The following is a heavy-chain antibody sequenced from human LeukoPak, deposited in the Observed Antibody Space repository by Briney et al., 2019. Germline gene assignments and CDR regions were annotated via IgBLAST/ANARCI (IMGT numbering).Heavy chain of an antibody. D-gene: IGHD3-3*01. V-gene: IGHV3-7*01. J-gene: IGHJ3*02. CDR1: GFTFGTDW. CDR3: ARAQVASVFGVVISIDAFDI. CDR2: IKEDGSEK. Sequence: PGGSLRLSCAASGFTFGTDWMSWVRQAPGKGLEWVANIKEDGSEKYYVDSVKGRFTISRDNAKNSLSLQMNSLRAEDTAVYYCARAQVASVFGVVISIDAFDIWGQGTMVTVSS.